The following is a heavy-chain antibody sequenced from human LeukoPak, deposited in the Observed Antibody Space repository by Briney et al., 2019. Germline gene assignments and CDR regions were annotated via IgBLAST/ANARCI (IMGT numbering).Heavy chain of an antibody. J-gene: IGHJ6*03. V-gene: IGHV1-18*01. CDR2: ISAYNGNT. CDR1: GYTFTSYG. Sequence: GASVKVSCKASGYTFTSYGISWVRQAPGQGLEWMGWISAYNGNTNYAQKLQGRVTMTTDTSTSTTYMELSSLRSEDTAVYYCASGNYYYYYYMDVWGKGTTVTVSS. D-gene: IGHD3-10*01. CDR3: ASGNYYYYYYMDV.